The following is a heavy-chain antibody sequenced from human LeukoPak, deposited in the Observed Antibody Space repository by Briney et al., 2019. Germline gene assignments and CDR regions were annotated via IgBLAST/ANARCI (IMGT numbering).Heavy chain of an antibody. D-gene: IGHD1-26*01. J-gene: IGHJ4*02. Sequence: GGSLRLSCAASGFNFNIYAMNWVRQAPGRGLEWVSGIGNSGGITSHAESVKGRFTISRDNSKNTLYLQMNSPRVEDTAVYYCARELGGMFDYWGQGTLVTVSS. V-gene: IGHV3-23*01. CDR2: IGNSGGIT. CDR3: ARELGGMFDY. CDR1: GFNFNIYA.